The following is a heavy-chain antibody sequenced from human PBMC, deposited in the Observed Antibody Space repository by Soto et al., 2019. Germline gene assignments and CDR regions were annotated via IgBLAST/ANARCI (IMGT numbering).Heavy chain of an antibody. CDR1: GGSISSSSSY. CDR3: ARHRIGSYTYAFAI. CDR2: FYYSGST. V-gene: IGHV4-39*01. D-gene: IGHD3-10*01. J-gene: IGHJ3*02. Sequence: SETLSLTCAVSGGSISSSSSYWGWIRQPPGKGLEWIGAFYYSGSTYSNPSLESQVTISEDTSKNRFSLNLASITAAVAAGYNCARHRIGSYTYAFAIWRYGTMVPVSS.